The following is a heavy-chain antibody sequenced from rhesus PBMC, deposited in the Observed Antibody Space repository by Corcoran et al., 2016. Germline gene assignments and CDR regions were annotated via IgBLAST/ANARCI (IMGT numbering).Heavy chain of an antibody. J-gene: IGHJ4*01. Sequence: QVQLQESGPGLVKPSETLSLTRAVSGGSISDSYRWSWIRQPPGKGLEWIGYIHGSSMSTNYNPSLKSRVTISRDTSKTQFSLNLRSVTAADTAVYYCAREAAAGRRDLRYWGQGVLVTVSS. CDR2: IHGSSMST. CDR1: GGSISDSYR. V-gene: IGHV4S10*01. CDR3: AREAAAGRRDLRY. D-gene: IGHD6-25*01.